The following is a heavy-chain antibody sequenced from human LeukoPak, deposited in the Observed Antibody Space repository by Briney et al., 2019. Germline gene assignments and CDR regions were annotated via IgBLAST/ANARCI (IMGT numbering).Heavy chain of an antibody. CDR2: IYYSGST. CDR1: GGSISSHY. D-gene: IGHD3-3*01. V-gene: IGHV4-59*11. J-gene: IGHJ6*03. CDR3: ARGLTAKHYDFWSGYPGGYYYYMDV. Sequence: SETLSLTCTVSGGSISSHYWSWIRQPPGKGLEWIGYIYYSGSTNYNPSLKSRVTISVDTSKNQFSLKLSSVTAADTAVYYCARGLTAKHYDFWSGYPGGYYYYMDVWGKGTTVTVSS.